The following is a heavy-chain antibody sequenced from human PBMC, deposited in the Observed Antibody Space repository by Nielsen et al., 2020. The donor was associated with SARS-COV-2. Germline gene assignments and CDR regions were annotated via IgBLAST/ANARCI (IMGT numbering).Heavy chain of an antibody. Sequence: GGSLRLSCAASGFIFSNYRMHWVRQAPGKGLVWVSHINPDESKTTYADSVKGRFTISRDNAKNTLYLQMNGLRAEDTAVYYCARLWDDGYYFDTGPYDYWGQGTLVTGSS. CDR3: ARLWDDGYYFDTGPYDY. V-gene: IGHV3-74*03. CDR2: INPDESKT. CDR1: GFIFSNYR. D-gene: IGHD3-22*01. J-gene: IGHJ4*02.